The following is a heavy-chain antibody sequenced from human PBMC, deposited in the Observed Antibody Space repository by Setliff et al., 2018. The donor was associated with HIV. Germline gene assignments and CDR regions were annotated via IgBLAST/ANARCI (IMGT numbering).Heavy chain of an antibody. V-gene: IGHV1-69*10. CDR1: GGTFSSHA. Sequence: GASVTVSCKASGGTFSSHAINWVRQAPGQGLEWMGGIIAIVEKTNYAQKFQGRVAITAYKSTITADMELSSLRSEDTAVYYCAREPDYGIRDDFDIWGQGTMVTVSS. CDR2: IIAIVEKT. CDR3: AREPDYGIRDDFDI. D-gene: IGHD3-9*01. J-gene: IGHJ3*02.